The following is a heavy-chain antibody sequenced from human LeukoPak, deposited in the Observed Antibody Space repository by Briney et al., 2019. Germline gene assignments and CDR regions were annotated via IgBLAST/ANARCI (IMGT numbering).Heavy chain of an antibody. Sequence: AETLSLTCAVSGCSFSSYYWSWVRQPPGKGLEWVGDIYYSGSTYYTPSLKSRVTISIDTSKNQFSLKLSSVTAADTAVYYCARNGGYSSSWVDYWGQGTLVTVSS. CDR1: GCSFSSYY. J-gene: IGHJ4*02. V-gene: IGHV4-59*12. CDR3: ARNGGYSSSWVDY. CDR2: IYYSGST. D-gene: IGHD6-13*01.